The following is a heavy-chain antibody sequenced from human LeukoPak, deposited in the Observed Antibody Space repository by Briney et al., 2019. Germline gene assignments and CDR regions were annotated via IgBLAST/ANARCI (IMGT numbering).Heavy chain of an antibody. CDR1: GFTFSSYS. Sequence: GGSLRPSCAASGFTFSSYSTNWVRQAPGKGLEWVSSISSSSSYIYYADSVKGRFTISRDNAKNSLYLQMNSLRAEDTAVYYCARDLYSYGLLYWGQRNPFSASS. D-gene: IGHD5-18*01. CDR3: ARDLYSYGLLY. CDR2: ISSSSSYI. J-gene: IGHJ4*02. V-gene: IGHV3-21*01.